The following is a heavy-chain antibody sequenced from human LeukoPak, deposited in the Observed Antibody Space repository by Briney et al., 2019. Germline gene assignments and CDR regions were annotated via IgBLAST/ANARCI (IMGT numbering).Heavy chain of an antibody. J-gene: IGHJ6*03. V-gene: IGHV3-30*02. D-gene: IGHD5-12*01. Sequence: GGALRLSCAAHGFTFNTYGIHWVRQAPGKGLGWVAYIRCDGSIKYYADSVKGRFTISRDNSKNTLYLQMNSLRAEDTALYYCAKDTVKVTTIRRVPHYMDVWGKGTTVTISS. CDR3: AKDTVKVTTIRRVPHYMDV. CDR2: IRCDGSIK. CDR1: GFTFNTYG.